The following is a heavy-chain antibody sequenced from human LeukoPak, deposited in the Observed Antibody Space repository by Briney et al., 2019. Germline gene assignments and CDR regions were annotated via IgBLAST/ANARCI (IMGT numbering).Heavy chain of an antibody. CDR2: IDSSGGST. CDR1: GFTFSNSA. J-gene: IGHJ4*02. D-gene: IGHD2-8*02. Sequence: LAGGSLRLSCAASGFTFSNSAMTWVRQAPGKGLEWVSTIDSSGGSTYSADSVKGRFTISRDNSKNTLYLQMNSLRAEDTAVYYCAKDVLATSPYYFDYWGQGTLVTVSS. CDR3: AKDVLATSPYYFDY. V-gene: IGHV3-23*01.